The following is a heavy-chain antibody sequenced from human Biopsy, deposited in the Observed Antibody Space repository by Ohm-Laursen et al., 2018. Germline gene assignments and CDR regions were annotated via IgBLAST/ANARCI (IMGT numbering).Heavy chain of an antibody. V-gene: IGHV2-70*11. CDR1: GFSVSACGMC. J-gene: IGHJ6*02. CDR2: VDWDDYK. D-gene: IGHD6-13*01. CDR3: ARTPILIVSAGLVYRHRRHLQGMDV. Sequence: PTQTLTLTCSFSGFSVSACGMCVGWIRQAPGKALEWLASVDWDDYKAYSASLQTKLSISKDTSNDQVVLTVNNVNPADTATYYCARTPILIVSAGLVYRHRRHLQGMDVWGQGIAVTVS.